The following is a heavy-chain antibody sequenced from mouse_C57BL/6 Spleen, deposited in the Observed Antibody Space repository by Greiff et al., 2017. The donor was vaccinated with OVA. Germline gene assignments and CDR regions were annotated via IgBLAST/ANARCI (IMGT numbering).Heavy chain of an antibody. V-gene: IGHV6-3*01. CDR1: GFTFSSHW. CDR3: TDITSIIVDC. D-gene: IGHD1-1*01. J-gene: IGHJ2*01. CDR2: IRLKSDNYPT. Sequence: EVQLVESGGGLVQPGGSMKLSCVASGFTFSSHWMNWVRQSPEKGLEWVAQIRLKSDNYPTNYAESVKGRFTISRDDSKSSVYLQMNNLRTEDTGIYYCTDITSIIVDCWGQGTTLTVSS.